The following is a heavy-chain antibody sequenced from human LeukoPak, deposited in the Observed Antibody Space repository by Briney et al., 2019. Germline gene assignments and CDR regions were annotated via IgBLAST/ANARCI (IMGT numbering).Heavy chain of an antibody. CDR2: ISAYNGNT. Sequence: ASVKVSCKASGYTFTSYGISWVRQAPGQGLEWMGWISAYNGNTDYAQKLQGRVTMTTDTSKSTAYMELRSLRSDDTAVYYCARVLEGYSSGWPDYYYYGMDVWGQGTTVTVSS. CDR1: GYTFTSYG. J-gene: IGHJ6*02. V-gene: IGHV1-18*01. CDR3: ARVLEGYSSGWPDYYYYGMDV. D-gene: IGHD6-19*01.